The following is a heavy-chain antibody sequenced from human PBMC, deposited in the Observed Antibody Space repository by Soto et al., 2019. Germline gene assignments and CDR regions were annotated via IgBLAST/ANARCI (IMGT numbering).Heavy chain of an antibody. D-gene: IGHD6-19*01. CDR3: AKDQGSGWYYDYYYGMDV. CDR1: GFTFSSYA. CDR2: ISGSGGST. J-gene: IGHJ6*02. V-gene: IGHV3-23*01. Sequence: EVQLLESGGGLVQPGGSLRLSCAASGFTFSSYAMSWVRQAPGKGLEWVSAISGSGGSTYYADSVKGRFTISRDNSKNTLYLQMNSLRAEDTAVCYCAKDQGSGWYYDYYYGMDVWGQGTTVTVSS.